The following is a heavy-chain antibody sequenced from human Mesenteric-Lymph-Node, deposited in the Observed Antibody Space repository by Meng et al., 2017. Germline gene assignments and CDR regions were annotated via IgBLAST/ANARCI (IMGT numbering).Heavy chain of an antibody. CDR3: ARIAVAGTFDY. V-gene: IGHV4-30-4*01. J-gene: IGHJ4*02. D-gene: IGHD6-19*01. CDR1: GGSISSGDYY. Sequence: QVQLQESGPGLVKPSQTLSLTCTVSGGSISSGDYYWSWIRQPPGKGLEWIGSISYSGSTYSTPSLKSRVTISVDTSKNQFSLKLSSVTAADTAVYYCARIAVAGTFDYWGQGTLVTVSS. CDR2: ISYSGST.